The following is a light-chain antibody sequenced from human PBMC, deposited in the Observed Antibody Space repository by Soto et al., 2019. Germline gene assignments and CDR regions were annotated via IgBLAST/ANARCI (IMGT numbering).Light chain of an antibody. Sequence: EIVLTQSPGTLSLSPGERATLYCRASQSVSSSYLAWYQQKPGQAPRLLIYGASSRATGIAARFSGSGSGTDFTLTISRLEPEDFAVYYCQQYGSSRWTFGQGTKVDI. J-gene: IGKJ1*01. CDR2: GAS. CDR3: QQYGSSRWT. CDR1: QSVSSSY. V-gene: IGKV3-20*01.